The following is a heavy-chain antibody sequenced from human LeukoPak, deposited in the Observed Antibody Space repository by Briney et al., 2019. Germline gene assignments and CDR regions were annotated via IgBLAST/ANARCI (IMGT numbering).Heavy chain of an antibody. Sequence: SETLSLTCAVYGGSFSGYYWSWIRQPPEKGLEWIGEINHSGSTNYNPSLKSRVTISVDTSKNQFSLKLSSVTAADTAVYYCARRRMVIIHAFDIWGQGTMVTVSS. CDR2: INHSGST. D-gene: IGHD3-3*01. V-gene: IGHV4-34*01. J-gene: IGHJ3*02. CDR3: ARRRMVIIHAFDI. CDR1: GGSFSGYY.